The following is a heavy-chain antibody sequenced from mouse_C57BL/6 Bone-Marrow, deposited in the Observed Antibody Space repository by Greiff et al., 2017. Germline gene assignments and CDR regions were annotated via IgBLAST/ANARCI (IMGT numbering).Heavy chain of an antibody. V-gene: IGHV1-59*01. CDR2: IDPSDSYT. J-gene: IGHJ2*01. CDR3: ARKIYYGNPFDY. CDR1: GYTFTSYW. D-gene: IGHD2-1*01. Sequence: QVQLQQPGAELVRPGTSVKLSCKASGYTFTSYWMHWVKQRPGQGLEWIGVIDPSDSYTNYNQQFKGKATLTVDTSSSTAYMQLSSLTSEDSAVYYCARKIYYGNPFDYWGQGTTLTVSS.